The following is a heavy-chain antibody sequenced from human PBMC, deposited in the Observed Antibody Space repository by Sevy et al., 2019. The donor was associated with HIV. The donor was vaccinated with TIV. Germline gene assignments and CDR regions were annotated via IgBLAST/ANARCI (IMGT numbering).Heavy chain of an antibody. CDR1: GYTFTSYG. V-gene: IGHV1-18*01. D-gene: IGHD2-15*01. Sequence: ASVKVSCKASGYTFTSYGISWVRQAPGQGLEWMGWISAYNGNTNYAQKLQGRVTMTTDTSTSTAYMELRSLRSDDTAVYYCARDGEFKYCSGGSCYPYDAFDIWGQGTMVTVSS. J-gene: IGHJ3*02. CDR2: ISAYNGNT. CDR3: ARDGEFKYCSGGSCYPYDAFDI.